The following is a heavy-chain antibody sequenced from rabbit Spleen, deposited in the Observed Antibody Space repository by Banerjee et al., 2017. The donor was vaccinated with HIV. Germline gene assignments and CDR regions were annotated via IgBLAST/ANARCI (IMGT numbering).Heavy chain of an antibody. CDR1: GFDFSRYG. CDR3: VRDTWAFNL. V-gene: IGHV1S47*01. CDR2: IDPVFGIT. J-gene: IGHJ4*01. D-gene: IGHD3-1*01. Sequence: QEQLVETGGGLVQPGGSLTLSCKASGFDFSRYGMSWVRQAPGKGLEWIGYIDPVFGITYFASWVNGRFSISRENTQNTVSLQMNSLTAADTATYFCVRDTWAFNLWGQGTLVTVS.